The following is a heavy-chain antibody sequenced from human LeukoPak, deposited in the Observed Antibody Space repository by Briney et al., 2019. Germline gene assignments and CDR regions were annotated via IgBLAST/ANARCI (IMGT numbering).Heavy chain of an antibody. CDR1: EFPFRSKP. CDR2: ISGSGGST. D-gene: IGHD6-6*01. J-gene: IGHJ4*02. Sequence: GGSRRLSCAAPEFPFRSKPMSWFPRAQGRGLGWFPPISGSGGSTYYADSVKGRFTISRDNSKNTLYLQMNSLRAEDTAVYYCAKSRIAARPYYFDYWGQGTLVTVSS. V-gene: IGHV3-23*01. CDR3: AKSRIAARPYYFDY.